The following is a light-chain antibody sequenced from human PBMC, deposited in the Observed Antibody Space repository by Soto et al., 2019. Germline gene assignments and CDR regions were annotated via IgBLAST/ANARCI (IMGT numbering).Light chain of an antibody. CDR3: QQRQYWPPIA. V-gene: IGKV3D-20*02. CDR1: QSVSSSY. CDR2: GAS. Sequence: IVLTQSPGTLSLSPGERATLSCRASQSVSSSYLAWYQQKPGQAPRLLIYGASSRATGIPDRFSGSGSGTDFTLTISSLEPEDFAIYYCQQRQYWPPIAFGQGTRLEIK. J-gene: IGKJ5*01.